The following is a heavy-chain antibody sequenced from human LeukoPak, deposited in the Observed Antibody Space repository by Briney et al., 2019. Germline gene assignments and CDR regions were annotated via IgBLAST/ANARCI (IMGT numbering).Heavy chain of an antibody. CDR2: ISGSGGST. J-gene: IGHJ4*02. D-gene: IGHD1-26*01. CDR3: ARDLMEWELNDY. V-gene: IGHV3-23*01. CDR1: GFTFSSYA. Sequence: GGSLRLSCAASGFTFSSYAMSWVRQAPGKGLEWVSAISGSGGSTYYADAVKGRFTISRDNAKNSLYLQMNSLRAEDTAVYYCARDLMEWELNDYWGQGTLVTVSS.